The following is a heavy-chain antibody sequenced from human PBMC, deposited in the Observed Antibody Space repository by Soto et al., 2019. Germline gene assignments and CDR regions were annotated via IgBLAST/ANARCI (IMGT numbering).Heavy chain of an antibody. J-gene: IGHJ4*02. Sequence: EVQLVDSGGGLVHPGGSLRLSCAASGFTFSNFWMTWVRQAPGKGLEWVANIKEDGSRTYYVDSVKGRFTISRDNAENSLYRQLNGLRAEDTAVYYCGRPYEASRGGKFDSWGQGILVTLPS. D-gene: IGHD3-16*01. CDR3: GRPYEASRGGKFDS. CDR2: IKEDGSRT. CDR1: GFTFSNFW. V-gene: IGHV3-7*03.